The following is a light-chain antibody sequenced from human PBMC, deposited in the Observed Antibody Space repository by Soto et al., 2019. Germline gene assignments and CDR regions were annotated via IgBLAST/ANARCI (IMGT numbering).Light chain of an antibody. V-gene: IGKV4-1*01. CDR1: QSVLHTSNTKNY. CDR2: WES. J-gene: IGKJ1*01. CDR3: QHYHSSRS. Sequence: DIVMTQSPDSLAVSLGERTSINCKSSQSVLHTSNTKNYLAWYQQKPGQPPKMLIYWESTWQSGVPDRISGSGSGTDFTLSSSRLQAEDVGVYYCQHYHSSRSCGQGTKEEIK.